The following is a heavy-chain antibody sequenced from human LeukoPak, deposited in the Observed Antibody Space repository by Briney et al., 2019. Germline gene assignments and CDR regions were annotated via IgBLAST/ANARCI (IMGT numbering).Heavy chain of an antibody. D-gene: IGHD6-13*01. J-gene: IGHJ4*02. CDR2: ISYDGSNK. CDR3: ARGKYSSSSPYDY. Sequence: PGGSLRLSCAAYGFTFSSYAMHWVRQAPGKGLEWVAVISYDGSNKYYADSVKGRFTISRDNSKNTLYLQMNSLRAEDTAVYYCARGKYSSSSPYDYWGQGTLVTVSS. V-gene: IGHV3-30-3*01. CDR1: GFTFSSYA.